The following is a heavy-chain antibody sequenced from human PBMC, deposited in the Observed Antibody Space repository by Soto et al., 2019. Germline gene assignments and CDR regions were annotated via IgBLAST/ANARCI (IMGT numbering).Heavy chain of an antibody. CDR1: GGSITDYY. CDR2: GYHSVSI. V-gene: IGHV4-59*01. Sequence: SETLSLTCTVSGGSITDYYWSWIRQPPGKALEWMGYGYHSVSIHYNPSLKTRVTISVDTSENQFSLRLSSVTAADTAVYYCARAFAGFGAYWYFDLWGRGTLVTVSS. CDR3: ARAFAGFGAYWYFDL. D-gene: IGHD3-16*01. J-gene: IGHJ2*01.